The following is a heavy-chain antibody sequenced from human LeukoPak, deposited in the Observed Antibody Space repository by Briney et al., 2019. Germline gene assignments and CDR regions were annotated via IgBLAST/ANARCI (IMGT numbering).Heavy chain of an antibody. J-gene: IGHJ3*02. CDR1: GYTFTSYD. CDR3: ARWRGAQGYSSSWPRPHFDI. CDR2: MNPNSGNT. Sequence: GASVKVSCKASGYTFTSYDINWVRQATGQGLEWMGWMNPNSGNTGYAQKFQGRVTMTRNTSISTAYMELSSLRSEDTAVYYCARWRGAQGYSSSWPRPHFDIWGQGTMVTVSS. V-gene: IGHV1-8*01. D-gene: IGHD6-13*01.